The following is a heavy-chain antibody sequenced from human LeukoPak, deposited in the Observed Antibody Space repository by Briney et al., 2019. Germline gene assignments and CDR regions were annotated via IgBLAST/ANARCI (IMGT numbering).Heavy chain of an antibody. CDR3: ARDSMGYYDSSGYYYFDY. V-gene: IGHV3-74*01. CDR2: INSDGSST. D-gene: IGHD3-22*01. J-gene: IGHJ4*02. Sequence: RGSLRVSCAASGFTFSSYWMHWVRQAPGKGLVWVSRINSDGSSTSYADSVKGRFTISRDNAKNTLYLQMNSLRAEDTAVYYCARDSMGYYDSSGYYYFDYWGQETLVTVSS. CDR1: GFTFSSYW.